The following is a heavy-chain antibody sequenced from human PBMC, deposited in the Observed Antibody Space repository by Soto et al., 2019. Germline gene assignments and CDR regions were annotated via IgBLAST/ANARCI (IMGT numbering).Heavy chain of an antibody. V-gene: IGHV4-59*08. CDR2: FYYSGNT. CDR3: ARGEGDIVLVPAAPYYFDY. J-gene: IGHJ4*02. CDR1: GDSISNYY. Sequence: ETLSLTCTVSGDSISNYYWSWIRQPPGKGQEWIGCFYYSGNTNYNPSLKSRVTISVDTSKNQFSLKLSSVTAADTAVYYCARGEGDIVLVPAAPYYFDYWGQGTLVTVSS. D-gene: IGHD2-2*01.